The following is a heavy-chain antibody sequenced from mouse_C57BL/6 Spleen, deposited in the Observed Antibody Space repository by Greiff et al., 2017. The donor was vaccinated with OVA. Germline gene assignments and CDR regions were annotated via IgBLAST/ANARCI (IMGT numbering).Heavy chain of an antibody. CDR1: GYTFTSYW. V-gene: IGHV1-64*01. CDR3: ARWRGTYYSFFAY. CDR2: IHPNSGST. D-gene: IGHD2-12*01. Sequence: QVQLQQPGAELVKPGASVKLSCKASGYTFTSYWMHWVKQRSGQGLEWIGMIHPNSGSTNYNEKFKGKATLTVDKSSSTAYMQLSSLTSEDSAVYYGARWRGTYYSFFAYWGQGTLVTVSA. J-gene: IGHJ3*01.